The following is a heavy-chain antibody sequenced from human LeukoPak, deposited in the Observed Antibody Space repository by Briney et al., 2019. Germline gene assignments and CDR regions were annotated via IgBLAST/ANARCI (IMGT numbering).Heavy chain of an antibody. CDR3: ARDLAAAGN. D-gene: IGHD6-13*01. J-gene: IGHJ4*02. CDR2: ISSSSSTV. CDR1: GFTFSSYE. Sequence: GGSLRLSCAASGFTFSSYEMNWVRQAPGKGLEWVSYISSSSSTVYYADSVKGRFTISRDDAKNSLYLQMNSLRDDDTAVHFCARDLAAAGNWGQGTLVTVSS. V-gene: IGHV3-48*02.